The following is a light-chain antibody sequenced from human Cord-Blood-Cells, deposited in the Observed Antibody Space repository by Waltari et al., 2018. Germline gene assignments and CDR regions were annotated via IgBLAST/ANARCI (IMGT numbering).Light chain of an antibody. CDR1: SSGGGRYKL. CDR3: CSYAGSSTWV. CDR2: EGS. V-gene: IGLV2-23*01. Sequence: QSALTQPASGSGSPGQAITISCTGTSSGGGRYKLVSWYQQHPGKAPKLMIYEGSKRPSGVSNRFSGSKSGNTASLTISGLQAEDEADYYCCSYAGSSTWVFGGGTKLTVL. J-gene: IGLJ3*02.